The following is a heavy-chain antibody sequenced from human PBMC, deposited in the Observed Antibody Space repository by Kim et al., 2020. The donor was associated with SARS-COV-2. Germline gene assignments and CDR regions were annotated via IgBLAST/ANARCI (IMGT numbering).Heavy chain of an antibody. CDR3: AKNPRAATTLDY. V-gene: IGHV3-23*01. J-gene: IGHJ4*02. D-gene: IGHD6-25*01. Sequence: DAVKGRFTISRDNSKNTLYLQMNSLKADDTALYYCAKNPRAATTLDYWGQGTLVTVSS.